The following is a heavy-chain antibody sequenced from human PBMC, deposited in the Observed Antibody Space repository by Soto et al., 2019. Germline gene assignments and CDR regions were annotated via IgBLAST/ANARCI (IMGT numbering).Heavy chain of an antibody. V-gene: IGHV4-34*01. Sequence: SETLSLTCAVYGGSFSGYYWSWIRQPPGKGLEWIGEINHSGSTNYNPSLKSRVTISVDTSKNQFSLKLSSVTAADTAVYYCARHLGTALETYFDYWGQGTLVTVSS. CDR1: GGSFSGYY. CDR2: INHSGST. CDR3: ARHLGTALETYFDY. J-gene: IGHJ4*02. D-gene: IGHD3-3*01.